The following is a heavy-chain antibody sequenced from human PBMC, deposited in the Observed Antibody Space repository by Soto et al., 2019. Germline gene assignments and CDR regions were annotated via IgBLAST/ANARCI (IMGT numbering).Heavy chain of an antibody. D-gene: IGHD6-25*01. CDR2: ISGSGFVT. CDR1: GFTFSNYA. Sequence: RLSCAASGFTFSNYAMTWVRQGPGQGLGWVAAISGSGFVTYYAASVKGRFTISRDNSKNTLYLQMDSLTAADTAIYYCARNFTQRGGMDVWGQGTTVTVSS. CDR3: ARNFTQRGGMDV. V-gene: IGHV3-23*01. J-gene: IGHJ6*02.